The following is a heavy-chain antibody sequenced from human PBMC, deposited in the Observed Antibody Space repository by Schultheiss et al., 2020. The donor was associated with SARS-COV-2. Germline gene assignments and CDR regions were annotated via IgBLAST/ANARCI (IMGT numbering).Heavy chain of an antibody. CDR1: GYTFTGYY. D-gene: IGHD2-2*02. Sequence: ASVKVSCKASGYTFTGYYMHWVRQAPGQGLEWVGWINLNGGDTRYSDKFQGRVTMTRDTSITTAYMEVSSLRSDDTAIYYCARDSAIESGTFFDYWGQGTLVTVSS. J-gene: IGHJ4*02. CDR3: ARDSAIESGTFFDY. V-gene: IGHV1-2*02. CDR2: INLNGGDT.